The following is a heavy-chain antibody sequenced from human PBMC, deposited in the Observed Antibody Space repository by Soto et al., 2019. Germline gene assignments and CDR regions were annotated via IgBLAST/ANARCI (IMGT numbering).Heavy chain of an antibody. D-gene: IGHD6-13*01. Sequence: QVQLVQSGAEVKKPGSSVKVSCKASGGTFSNHAINWVRQAPGQGLEWMGRIIPIFTTTDYAQRFQGRVTITADESTITAYMELSRLTHDDTAVYYCAREVAADGTFREDVFDIWGQGTMVTVSS. CDR2: IIPIFTTT. CDR3: AREVAADGTFREDVFDI. CDR1: GGTFSNHA. J-gene: IGHJ3*02. V-gene: IGHV1-69*12.